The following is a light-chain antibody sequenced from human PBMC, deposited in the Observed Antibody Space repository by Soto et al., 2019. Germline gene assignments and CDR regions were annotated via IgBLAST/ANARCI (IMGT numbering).Light chain of an antibody. CDR1: QSVDIN. CDR3: HSDEKWPPRT. Sequence: IRVWNSPAPLSVCQRYGVTLSCRASQSVDINLAWYQQKPGEAPRLLIFDASARAVDIPGRFSGSVSGTEFTLTISRLQPEDFAVYFCHSDEKWPPRTFGQGANVAIK. CDR2: DAS. J-gene: IGKJ1*01. V-gene: IGKV3D-15*01.